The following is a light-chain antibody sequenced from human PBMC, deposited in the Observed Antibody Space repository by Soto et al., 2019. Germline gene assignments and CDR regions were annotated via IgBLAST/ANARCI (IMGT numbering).Light chain of an antibody. CDR1: SSDVGGYNY. CDR3: SSYTSSRTVV. J-gene: IGLJ2*01. CDR2: DVS. V-gene: IGLV2-14*01. Sequence: QSALTQPASASGSPGQSITISCTGTSSDVGGYNYVSWYQQHPGKAPKLMIYDVSNRPSGVSNRFSGSKSGNTASLTISGLQAEDEADYYCSSYTSSRTVVFGGGTKLTVL.